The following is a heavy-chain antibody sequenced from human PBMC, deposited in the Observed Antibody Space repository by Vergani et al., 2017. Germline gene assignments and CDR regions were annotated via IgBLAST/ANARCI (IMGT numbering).Heavy chain of an antibody. CDR3: AREIPIAEEKIDY. J-gene: IGHJ4*02. CDR2: ISSSGSTI. D-gene: IGHD6-13*01. V-gene: IGHV3-48*03. Sequence: EVQLLESGGGLVQPGGSLRLSCAASGFTFSSYEMNWVRQAPGKGLEWVSYISSSGSTIYYADSVKGRFTISRDNAKNSLYLQMNSLRAEDTAVYYCAREIPIAEEKIDYWGQGTLVTVSS. CDR1: GFTFSSYE.